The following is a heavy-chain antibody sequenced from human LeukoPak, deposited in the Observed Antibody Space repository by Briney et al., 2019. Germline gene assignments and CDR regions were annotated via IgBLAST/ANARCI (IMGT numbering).Heavy chain of an antibody. CDR3: ATYRQVLLPFES. V-gene: IGHV3-23*03. CDR2: IYSGGFT. J-gene: IGHJ4*02. CDR1: GFTFSSYA. D-gene: IGHD2-8*02. Sequence: GESLRLSCAASGFTFSSYAMHWVRQAPGKGLEWVSHIYSGGFTQFAGSVRGRFTISRDNSKSTLSLQMNSLRAEDTAIYYCATYRQVLLPFESWGQGTLVTVSS.